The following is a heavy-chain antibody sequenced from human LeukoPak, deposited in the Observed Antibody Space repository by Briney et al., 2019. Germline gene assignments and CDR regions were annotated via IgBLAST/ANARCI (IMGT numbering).Heavy chain of an antibody. CDR3: ARDPFRSGPDFDY. CDR2: INPNSGGT. Sequence: ASVKVSCKASGYTFTGYYMHWVRQAPGQGLEWMGRINPNSGGTNYAQKFQGRVTMTRDTSISTAYMELSRLRSDDTAVYYCARDPFRSGPDFDYWDQGTLVTVSS. V-gene: IGHV1-2*06. CDR1: GYTFTGYY. J-gene: IGHJ4*02. D-gene: IGHD6-19*01.